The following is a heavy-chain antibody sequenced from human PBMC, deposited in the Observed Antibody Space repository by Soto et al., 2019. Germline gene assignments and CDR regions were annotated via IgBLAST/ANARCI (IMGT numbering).Heavy chain of an antibody. V-gene: IGHV4-39*01. CDR3: ARMGLDDTLTGYYFDH. Sequence: PSETLSLTCTVSGGSISSTSYYWGWVRQPPGKGLEWIGGIFYSGSTYYNPSLKSRVTISVDTSKNQCSLKLSSVTAADTAVYYCARMGLDDTLTGYYFDHWGQGSLVTV. D-gene: IGHD3-9*01. CDR1: GGSISSTSYY. CDR2: IFYSGST. J-gene: IGHJ4*02.